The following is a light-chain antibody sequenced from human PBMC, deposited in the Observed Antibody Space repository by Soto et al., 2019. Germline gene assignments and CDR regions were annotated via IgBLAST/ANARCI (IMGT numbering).Light chain of an antibody. CDR1: SSDVGGYNY. Sequence: QSALTQPASVSGSPGQSITISCTGTSSDVGGYNYVSWYQQHPGKAPKLMIYEVSNRPSGVPDRFSGSKSGNTASLTVSGLQTEDEADYYCSSYAATNNYVFGSGTKVTVL. CDR3: SSYAATNNYV. CDR2: EVS. J-gene: IGLJ1*01. V-gene: IGLV2-8*01.